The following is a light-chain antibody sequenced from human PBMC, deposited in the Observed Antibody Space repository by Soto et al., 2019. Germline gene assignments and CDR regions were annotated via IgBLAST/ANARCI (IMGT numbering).Light chain of an antibody. CDR3: QQYYNSIT. J-gene: IGKJ5*01. V-gene: IGKV4-1*01. Sequence: DILLTHSPDSLAVSLGERATISCKSSQSVLYSSNNKNYLAWYQQKIGQPPKLLITWASTRESGVPDRFSGSGSGTDFTLTISSLQAEDVAVYYCQQYYNSITFGQGTRLEIK. CDR1: QSVLYSSNNKNY. CDR2: WAS.